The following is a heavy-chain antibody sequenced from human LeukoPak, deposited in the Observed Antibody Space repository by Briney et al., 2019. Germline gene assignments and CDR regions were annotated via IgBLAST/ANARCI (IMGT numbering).Heavy chain of an antibody. J-gene: IGHJ3*02. CDR2: MNPSSGNT. CDR1: GYTFTSYD. V-gene: IGHV1-8*01. CDR3: ARCTGGDCGGAFDI. D-gene: IGHD2-21*02. Sequence: ATVKVSCKASGYTFTSYDINWVRQATGQGLEWMGWMNPSSGNTGYAQKFQGRVTMTRNISISTAYMELSSLRFEDTAVYYCARCTGGDCGGAFDIWGQGTMVTVSS.